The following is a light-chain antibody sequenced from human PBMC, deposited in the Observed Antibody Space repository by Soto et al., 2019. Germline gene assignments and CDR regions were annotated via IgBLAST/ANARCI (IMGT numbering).Light chain of an antibody. CDR1: SSDVGGYNY. CDR3: CSFTTSSTLV. CDR2: DVS. V-gene: IGLV2-11*01. Sequence: QSALTQPRSVSGSPGQSVTISCTGTSSDVGGYNYVSWYQQHPGKAPKLMIYDVSKRPSGVPDRFSGSNSGNTASLTISGLQAEDEADYYCCSFTTSSTLVFGTGTKVTVL. J-gene: IGLJ1*01.